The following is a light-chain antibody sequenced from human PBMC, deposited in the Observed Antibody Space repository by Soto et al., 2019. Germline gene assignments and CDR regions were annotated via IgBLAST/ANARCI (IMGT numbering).Light chain of an antibody. Sequence: QSVLTQPPSASGTPGQRVTISCSGSSSNIGSNTVNWYQQLPGTAPKLLIYSNDQRPSGGPDRFSGSKSGTSASLAISGLQSEDEADNYCAAWDDRLSAVVFGGGTKLTVL. V-gene: IGLV1-44*01. CDR3: AAWDDRLSAVV. CDR2: SND. J-gene: IGLJ2*01. CDR1: SSNIGSNT.